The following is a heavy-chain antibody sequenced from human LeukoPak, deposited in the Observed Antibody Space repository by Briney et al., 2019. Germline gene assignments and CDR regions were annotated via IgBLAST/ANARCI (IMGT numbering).Heavy chain of an antibody. CDR3: ARQTGSGLFILP. CDR2: IYHSGST. J-gene: IGHJ4*02. V-gene: IGHV4-4*02. D-gene: IGHD3/OR15-3a*01. Sequence: PSETLSLTCAASGGSISSSNWWSWVRQPPGKGLEWIGEIYHSGSTNYNPSLKSQVSISIDTSKNQFSLRLTSVTAADTAVYYCARQTGSGLFILPGGQGTLVTVSS. CDR1: GGSISSSNW.